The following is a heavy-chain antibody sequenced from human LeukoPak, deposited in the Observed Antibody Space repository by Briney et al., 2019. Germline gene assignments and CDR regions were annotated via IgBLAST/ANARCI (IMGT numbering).Heavy chain of an antibody. CDR2: INTNTGNP. Sequence: GASVKVFCKASGYTFTSYAMNWVRQAPGQGLEWMGWINTNTGNPTYAQGFTGRFVFSLDTSVSTAYLQISSLKAEDTAVYYCARDYYGSGSYYLSFDYWGQGTLVTVSS. J-gene: IGHJ4*02. D-gene: IGHD3-10*01. CDR3: ARDYYGSGSYYLSFDY. CDR1: GYTFTSYA. V-gene: IGHV7-4-1*02.